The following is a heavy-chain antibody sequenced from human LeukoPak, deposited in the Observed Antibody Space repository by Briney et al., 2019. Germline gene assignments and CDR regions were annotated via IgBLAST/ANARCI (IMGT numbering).Heavy chain of an antibody. CDR2: IYHSGST. CDR1: GYSISSGCY. J-gene: IGHJ3*02. V-gene: IGHV4-38-2*01. Sequence: SETLSLTCAVSGYSISSGCYWGWIRQPPGKGLEWIGSIYHSGSTYYNPSLKSRVTISVDTSKNQFSLKLSSVTAADTAVYYCARPIPAAGTGAFDIWGQGTMVTVSS. D-gene: IGHD6-13*01. CDR3: ARPIPAAGTGAFDI.